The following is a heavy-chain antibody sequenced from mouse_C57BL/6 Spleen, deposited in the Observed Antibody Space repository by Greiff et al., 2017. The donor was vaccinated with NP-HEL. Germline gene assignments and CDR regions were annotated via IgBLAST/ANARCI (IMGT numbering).Heavy chain of an antibody. J-gene: IGHJ4*01. CDR3: ASITTVVATHYDAMDY. V-gene: IGHV1-80*01. D-gene: IGHD1-1*01. Sequence: VQLQQSGAELVKPGASVKISCKASGYAFSSYWMNWVKQRPGKGLAWIGQIYPGDGDTNYNGKFTGQATLTADKSSSTAYMQRSSLTSEDATVYFCASITTVVATHYDAMDYLVQGTSVTVSS. CDR1: GYAFSSYW. CDR2: IYPGDGDT.